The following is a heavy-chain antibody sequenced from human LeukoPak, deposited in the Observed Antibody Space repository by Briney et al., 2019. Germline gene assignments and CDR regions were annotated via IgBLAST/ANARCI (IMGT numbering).Heavy chain of an antibody. Sequence: GASVKVSCKASGYTFTSYGISWVRQAPGQGLEWMGWISAYNGNTNYAQKLQGRVTMTTDTSTSTAYMELRSLRSDDTAVYYCARNPPPIVVIPAGPDHRGQGTLVTVSS. CDR3: ARNPPPIVVIPAGPDH. CDR2: ISAYNGNT. D-gene: IGHD2-2*01. CDR1: GYTFTSYG. V-gene: IGHV1-18*01. J-gene: IGHJ5*02.